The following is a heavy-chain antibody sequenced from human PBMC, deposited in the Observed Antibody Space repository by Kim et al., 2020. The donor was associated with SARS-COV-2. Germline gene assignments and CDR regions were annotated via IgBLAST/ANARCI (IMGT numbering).Heavy chain of an antibody. J-gene: IGHJ6*02. CDR1: GFSLSNARMG. CDR3: ARIGGSGYDLLRLYRYYYYGMDV. Sequence: SGPTLVKPTETLTLTCTVSGFSLSNARMGVSWIRQPPGKALEWLAHIFSNDEKSYSTSLKSRLTISKDTSKSQVVLTMTNMDPVDTATYYCARIGGSGYDLLRLYRYYYYGMDVWGQGTTVTVSS. V-gene: IGHV2-26*01. D-gene: IGHD5-12*01. CDR2: IFSNDEK.